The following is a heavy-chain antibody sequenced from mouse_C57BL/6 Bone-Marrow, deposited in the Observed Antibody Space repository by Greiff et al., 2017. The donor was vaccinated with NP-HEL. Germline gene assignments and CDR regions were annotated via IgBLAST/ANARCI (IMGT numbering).Heavy chain of an antibody. Sequence: VQLQQSGAELVRPGASVKLSCTASGFNIKDDYMHWVKQRPEQGLEWIGWIDPENGDTEYASKFQGKATITADTSSNTAYLQLSSLTSEDTAVYYCTTVSWDPSFDVWGTGTTVTVSS. CDR2: IDPENGDT. CDR1: GFNIKDDY. D-gene: IGHD4-1*01. CDR3: TTVSWDPSFDV. V-gene: IGHV14-4*01. J-gene: IGHJ1*03.